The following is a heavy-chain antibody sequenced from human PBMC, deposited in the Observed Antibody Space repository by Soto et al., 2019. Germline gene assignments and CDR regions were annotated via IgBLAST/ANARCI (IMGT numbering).Heavy chain of an antibody. CDR2: SYQSGRT. Sequence: NLSLTCSVSGGSISSGGYLWNWIRPPPGPGREWIGYSYQSGRTNYNPPLKSRVIISVDRSNNQSSLKLTSVTAADTAVSYCARGDAGYDCMDVWGQGTTVTVSS. J-gene: IGHJ6*02. CDR3: ARGDAGYDCMDV. CDR1: GGSISSGGYL. V-gene: IGHV4-30-2*01.